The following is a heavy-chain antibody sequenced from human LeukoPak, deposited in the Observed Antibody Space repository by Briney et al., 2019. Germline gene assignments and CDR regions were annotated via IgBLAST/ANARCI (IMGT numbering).Heavy chain of an antibody. CDR2: ISGSGGST. CDR1: GFTFSSYA. J-gene: IGHJ4*02. D-gene: IGHD3-16*01. Sequence: PGGSLRLSCAASGFTFSSYAMSWVRQAPGKGLEWVSAISGSGGSTYYADSVKGRFTISRDNSKNTRYLQMNSLRAEDTAVYYCAKAPTSPGRGEFDYWGQGTLVTVSS. CDR3: AKAPTSPGRGEFDY. V-gene: IGHV3-23*01.